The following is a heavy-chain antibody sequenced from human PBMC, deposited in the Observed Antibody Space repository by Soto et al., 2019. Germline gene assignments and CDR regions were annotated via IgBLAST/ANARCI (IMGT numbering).Heavy chain of an antibody. CDR1: GYSFTSYW. CDR2: IYPGDSDT. J-gene: IGHJ4*02. V-gene: IGHV5-51*01. CDR3: ARLRGYYYDSSGYYLDTTHQDRGRPSYYFDY. D-gene: IGHD3-22*01. Sequence: ESLKISCKGSGYSFTSYWIGWVRQMPGKGLEWMGIIYPGDSDTRYSPSFQGQVTISADKSISPAYLQWSSMKASDTAMYYCARLRGYYYDSSGYYLDTTHQDRGRPSYYFDYWGQGTLVTVSS.